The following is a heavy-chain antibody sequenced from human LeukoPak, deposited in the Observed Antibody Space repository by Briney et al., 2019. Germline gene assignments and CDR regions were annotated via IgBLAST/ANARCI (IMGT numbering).Heavy chain of an antibody. J-gene: IGHJ4*02. CDR3: ARQRLRGYYDSSGNYFDS. D-gene: IGHD3-22*01. CDR1: GGFIDTYY. V-gene: IGHV4-59*08. CDR2: IYYSGAS. Sequence: SETLSLTCTVSGGFIDTYYWNWIRQPPGKGLEWIGNIYYSGASNYNPSLMSRVTMSVDTPKNQFSLKLISVTAADTAVYYCARQRLRGYYDSSGNYFDSWGQGALVTVSS.